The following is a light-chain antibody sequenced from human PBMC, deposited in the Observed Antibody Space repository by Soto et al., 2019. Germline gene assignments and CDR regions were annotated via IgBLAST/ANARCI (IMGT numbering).Light chain of an antibody. J-gene: IGKJ2*03. CDR3: QQYGSAPRS. CDR2: DTS. Sequence: EIVLTQSPASLSLSPGDRASLSCGASQSVSGTYLAWYQQKPGLAPRLLIYDTSTSATGIPDRFSGSGSGTDFTLTISRLEPEDFAVYYCQQYGSAPRSFGQGTKLEIK. CDR1: QSVSGTY. V-gene: IGKV3D-20*01.